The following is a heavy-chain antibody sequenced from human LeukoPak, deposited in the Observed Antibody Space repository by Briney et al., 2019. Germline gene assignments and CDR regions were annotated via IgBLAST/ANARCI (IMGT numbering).Heavy chain of an antibody. J-gene: IGHJ6*03. CDR2: ISAYNGNT. CDR3: ARVGSSSPSDYYMDV. Sequence: ASVKVSCKASGYTFTSYGISWVRQAPGQGLEWMGRISAYNGNTNYAQKLQGRVTMTTDTSTSTAYMELRSLRSDDTAVYYCARVGSSSPSDYYMDVWGKGTTVTVSS. V-gene: IGHV1-18*01. CDR1: GYTFTSYG. D-gene: IGHD6-13*01.